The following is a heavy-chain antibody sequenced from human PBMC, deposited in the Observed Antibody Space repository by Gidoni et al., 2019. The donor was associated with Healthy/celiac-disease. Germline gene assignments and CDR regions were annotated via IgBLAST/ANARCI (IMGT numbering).Heavy chain of an antibody. CDR3: ARDLDTAMATGWFDP. J-gene: IGHJ5*02. V-gene: IGHV4-30-4*01. CDR1: GGSIRSGDYY. CDR2: IYYSGST. Sequence: QVQLQESGPGLVKPSQTLSLTCTVSGGSIRSGDYYWSWIRQPPGKGLEWIGYIYYSGSTYYNPSLKSRVTISVDTSKNQFSLKLSSVTAADTAVYYCARDLDTAMATGWFDPWGQGTLVTVSS. D-gene: IGHD5-18*01.